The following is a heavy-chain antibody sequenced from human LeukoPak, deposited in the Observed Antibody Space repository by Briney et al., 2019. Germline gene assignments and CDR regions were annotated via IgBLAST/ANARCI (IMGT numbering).Heavy chain of an antibody. CDR3: ARDPVGYSSGWYEGY. Sequence: SETLSLTCTVSGYSISSGYYWGWIRQPPGKGLEWIGRIYHSGSTYYNPSLKSRVTISVDTSKNQFSLKLSSVTAADTAVYYCARDPVGYSSGWYEGYWGQGTLVTVSS. CDR1: GYSISSGYY. J-gene: IGHJ4*02. V-gene: IGHV4-38-2*02. D-gene: IGHD6-19*01. CDR2: IYHSGST.